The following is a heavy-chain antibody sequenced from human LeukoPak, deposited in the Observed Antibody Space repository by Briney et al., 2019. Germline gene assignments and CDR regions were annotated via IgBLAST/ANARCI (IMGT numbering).Heavy chain of an antibody. CDR3: ARENSTTVTLEPFDY. V-gene: IGHV4-4*07. D-gene: IGHD4-11*01. CDR1: GGSISSYY. Sequence: SETLSLTCTVSGGSISSYYWSWIRQPAGKGLEWIGRIYTSGNTNYNPSLKSRVTMSLDTSKNQFSLKLSSVTAADTAVYYCARENSTTVTLEPFDYWGQGTLVTVSS. J-gene: IGHJ4*02. CDR2: IYTSGNT.